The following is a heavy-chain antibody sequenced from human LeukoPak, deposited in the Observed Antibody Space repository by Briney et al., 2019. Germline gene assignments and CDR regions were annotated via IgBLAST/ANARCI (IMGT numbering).Heavy chain of an antibody. CDR2: IYTSGST. Sequence: SETLSLTCTVSGGSISSYYWSWLRQPAGKGLEWIGRIYTSGSTNYNPSLKSRVTMSVDTSKNQFSLKLSSVTAADTAVYYCARFGADYYDSSGYYEPMDVWGQGTTVTVSS. V-gene: IGHV4-4*07. J-gene: IGHJ6*02. CDR1: GGSISSYY. D-gene: IGHD3-22*01. CDR3: ARFGADYYDSSGYYEPMDV.